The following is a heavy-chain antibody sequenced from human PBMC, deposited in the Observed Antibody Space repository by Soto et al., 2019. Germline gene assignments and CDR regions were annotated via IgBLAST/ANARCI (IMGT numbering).Heavy chain of an antibody. D-gene: IGHD3-22*01. V-gene: IGHV1-69*06. J-gene: IGHJ6*02. CDR3: ARGLLYDSSGDYYYGMDV. Sequence: SVKVSCKASGGTFSSYAISWVRQAPGQGLEWMGGVIPIFGTANYAQKFQGRVTITADKSTSTAYMELSSLRSEDTAVYYRARGLLYDSSGDYYYGMDVWGQGTTVTVSS. CDR2: VIPIFGTA. CDR1: GGTFSSYA.